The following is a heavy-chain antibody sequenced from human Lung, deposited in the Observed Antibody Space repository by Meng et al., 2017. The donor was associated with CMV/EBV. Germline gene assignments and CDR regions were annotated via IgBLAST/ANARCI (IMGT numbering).Heavy chain of an antibody. J-gene: IGHJ4*02. Sequence: SXTXSLXCTVSGASISSGYYWGWIRQPPGKGLEWLGTIYQNGATYYNPSLRGRVTISVDTSKNQFSLGLTSVTAADTAVYYCARDLQRWLQSGAFDYWGQGRXVTVAS. V-gene: IGHV4-38-2*02. CDR3: ARDLQRWLQSGAFDY. D-gene: IGHD5-24*01. CDR1: GASISSGYY. CDR2: IYQNGAT.